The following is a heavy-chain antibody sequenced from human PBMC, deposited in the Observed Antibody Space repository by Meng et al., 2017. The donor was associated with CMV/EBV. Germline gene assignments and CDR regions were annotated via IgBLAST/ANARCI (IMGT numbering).Heavy chain of an antibody. CDR3: AKDFTYSSSPAYYFDY. J-gene: IGHJ4*02. Sequence: SGFTFSSYGMHWVRQAPGKGLEWVVVIWYDGSNKYYADSVKGRFTISRDNSKNTLYLQMNSLRAEDTAVYYCAKDFTYSSSPAYYFDYWGQGTLVTVSS. CDR1: GFTFSSYG. D-gene: IGHD6-6*01. V-gene: IGHV3-33*06. CDR2: IWYDGSNK.